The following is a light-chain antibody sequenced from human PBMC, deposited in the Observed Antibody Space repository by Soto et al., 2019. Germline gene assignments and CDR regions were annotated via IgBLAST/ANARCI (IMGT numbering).Light chain of an antibody. J-gene: IGKJ2*01. V-gene: IGKV1-5*01. CDR3: QQYNSYSYT. CDR1: QSISSW. Sequence: DIQMPHSPYTLSSSVGDRVTITCRASQSISSWLAWYQQKPGKAPNLLIYDASRLESGVPSRLSGSVSGTEFTLYITSLQPDDFAPNYCQQYNSYSYTFGEGAQRQSK. CDR2: DAS.